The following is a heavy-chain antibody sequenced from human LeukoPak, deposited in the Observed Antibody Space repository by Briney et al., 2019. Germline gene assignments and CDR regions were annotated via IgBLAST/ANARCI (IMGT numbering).Heavy chain of an antibody. J-gene: IGHJ4*02. D-gene: IGHD1-26*01. CDR3: AKGGKWDVTPFDY. Sequence: GGSLRLSCAASGFTFTSYSMNWVRQAPGKGLEWVSTISGGGGSTYYADSVKGRFTISRDNSKNTLYLQVNSLRAEDTTVYYCAKGGKWDVTPFDYWGQGTLVTVSS. CDR1: GFTFTSYS. CDR2: ISGGGGST. V-gene: IGHV3-23*01.